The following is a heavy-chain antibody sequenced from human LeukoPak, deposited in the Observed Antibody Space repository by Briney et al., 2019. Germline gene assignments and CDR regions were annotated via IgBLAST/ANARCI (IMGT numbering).Heavy chain of an antibody. Sequence: ASVKVSCKASGYTFTSYGISWVRQAPGQGLEWMGWISAYNGNTNYAQKLQGRVNMTTDTSTSTAYMELRSLRSDDTAVYYCARDGVVGIAAAGTPLRGNWFDPWGRGTLVTVSA. D-gene: IGHD6-13*01. J-gene: IGHJ5*02. CDR3: ARDGVVGIAAAGTPLRGNWFDP. V-gene: IGHV1-18*01. CDR1: GYTFTSYG. CDR2: ISAYNGNT.